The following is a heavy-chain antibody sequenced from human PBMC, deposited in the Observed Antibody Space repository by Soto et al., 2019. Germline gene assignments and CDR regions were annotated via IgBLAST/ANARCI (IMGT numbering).Heavy chain of an antibody. CDR3: AKGPDYDFWSGYFL. CDR2: ISGSGGST. D-gene: IGHD3-3*01. Sequence: GGSLRLSCAASGFTFSSYAMSWVRQAPGKGLEWVSAISGSGGSTYYADSVKGRFTISRDNSKNTLYLQMNSLRAEDTAVYYCAKGPDYDFWSGYFLWGQGTLVTVSS. V-gene: IGHV3-23*01. CDR1: GFTFSSYA. J-gene: IGHJ4*02.